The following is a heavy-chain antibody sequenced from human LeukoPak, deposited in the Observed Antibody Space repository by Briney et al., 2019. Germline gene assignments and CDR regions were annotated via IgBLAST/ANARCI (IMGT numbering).Heavy chain of an antibody. CDR3: AKVNDAFDI. CDR1: GFTFSSYG. J-gene: IGHJ3*02. CDR2: ISYDGSNK. V-gene: IGHV3-30*18. Sequence: PGGSLRLSCAAYGFTFSSYGMHWVRQAPGKGLEWVAVISYDGSNKYYADSVKGRFTISRDNSKNTLYLQMNSLRAEDTAVYYCAKVNDAFDIWGQGTMVTVSS.